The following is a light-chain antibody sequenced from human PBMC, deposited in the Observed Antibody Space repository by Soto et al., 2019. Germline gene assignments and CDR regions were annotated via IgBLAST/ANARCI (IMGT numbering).Light chain of an antibody. J-gene: IGKJ2*01. CDR2: GAS. V-gene: IGKV3-20*01. CDR3: HQYGSSPYT. CDR1: QSVTSTY. Sequence: EVVLTQSPGALSVSPGERATLSCRASQSVTSTYLVWYQQRPGQAPRLLIYGASSRATGIPDRFSGSGSGTDFTLTISRLGPEDFAVYYCHQYGSSPYTFGQGTKLEIK.